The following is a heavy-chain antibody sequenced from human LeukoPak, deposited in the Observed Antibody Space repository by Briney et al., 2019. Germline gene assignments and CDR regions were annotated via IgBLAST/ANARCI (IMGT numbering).Heavy chain of an antibody. CDR3: SRESGPFSPFGF. CDR2: ISLRGLT. Sequence: PSGTLSLTCGVSGGSISGTNWWSWVRQPPGQGLEWIGEISLRGLTNYSPSLRSRLTMSLDESKNQVSLNLTSVTAADTAVYYCSRESGPFSPFGFWGQGTLVSVHS. CDR1: GGSISGTNW. V-gene: IGHV4-4*02. J-gene: IGHJ4*02. D-gene: IGHD1-26*01.